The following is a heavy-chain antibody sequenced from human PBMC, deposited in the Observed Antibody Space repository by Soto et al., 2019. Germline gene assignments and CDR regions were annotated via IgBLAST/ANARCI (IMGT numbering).Heavy chain of an antibody. CDR1: GYTFISYY. J-gene: IGHJ4*01. V-gene: IGHV1-46*01. CDR2: INPSGGST. Sequence: ASVKVSCKASGYTFISYYMHWVRQAPGQGLEWMGIINPSGGSTSYAQKFQGRVTMTRDTSTSTVYMELSSLRSEDMAVYYCARDRATYYDFWSGYYMSLGYWG. CDR3: ARDRATYYDFWSGYYMSLGY. D-gene: IGHD3-3*01.